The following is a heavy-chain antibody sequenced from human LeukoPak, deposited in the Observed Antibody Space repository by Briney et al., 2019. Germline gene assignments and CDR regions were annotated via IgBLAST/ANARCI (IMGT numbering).Heavy chain of an antibody. CDR2: IGGGGATT. D-gene: IGHD3-22*01. J-gene: IGHJ1*01. CDR1: GFTFKNYA. V-gene: IGHV3-23*01. CDR3: AKLGGFFDTSAKRYFHH. Sequence: GGSLRLSCAASGFTFKNYAMSWVRQAPGKGLEWVSAIGGGGATTYYADSVKGRFSISRDNSKDTLYLQMNSLRADDTAVYYCAKLGGFFDTSAKRYFHHWGQGTLVTVSS.